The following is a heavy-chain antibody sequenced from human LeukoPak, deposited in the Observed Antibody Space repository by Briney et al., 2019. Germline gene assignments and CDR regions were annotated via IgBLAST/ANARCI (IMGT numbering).Heavy chain of an antibody. Sequence: SETLSLTCTVSGGSISSYYWGWIRQPPGKGLEWIGYIYYSGSTNYNPSLKSRVTISVDTSKNQFSLKLSSVTAADTAVYYCARVGGRWLQLGDYFDYWGQGTLVTVSS. J-gene: IGHJ4*02. CDR3: ARVGGRWLQLGDYFDY. CDR2: IYYSGST. V-gene: IGHV4-59*01. D-gene: IGHD5-24*01. CDR1: GGSISSYY.